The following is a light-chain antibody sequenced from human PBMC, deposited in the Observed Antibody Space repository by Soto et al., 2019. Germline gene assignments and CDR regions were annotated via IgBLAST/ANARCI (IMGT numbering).Light chain of an antibody. CDR2: DVR. Sequence: QSVLTQPRSVSGSPGQSVTISCTGTSSDVGSYNLVSWYQQHPGKAPKLMIYDVRKRPSGVSDRFSGSKSGNTASLTISGLQAEDEADYHCCSYAGTYTWVFGGGTKLTVL. CDR1: SSDVGSYNL. J-gene: IGLJ3*02. CDR3: CSYAGTYTWV. V-gene: IGLV2-11*01.